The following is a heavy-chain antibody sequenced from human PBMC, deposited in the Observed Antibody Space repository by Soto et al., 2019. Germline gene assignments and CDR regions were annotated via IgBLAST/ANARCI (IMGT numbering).Heavy chain of an antibody. V-gene: IGHV4-34*01. Sequence: SETLSLTCAVYGGSFSGYYWSWIRQPPGKGLEWIGEINHSGSTNYNPSLKSRVTISVDTSKNQFSLKLSSVTAADTAVYYCARHSLDLVVVVAATTWFDPWGQGTLVTVSS. CDR2: INHSGST. D-gene: IGHD2-15*01. CDR1: GGSFSGYY. CDR3: ARHSLDLVVVVAATTWFDP. J-gene: IGHJ5*02.